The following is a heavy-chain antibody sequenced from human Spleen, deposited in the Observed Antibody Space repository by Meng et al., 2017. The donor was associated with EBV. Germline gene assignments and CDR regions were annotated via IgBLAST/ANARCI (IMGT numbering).Heavy chain of an antibody. Sequence: QVPSEEVGPGLVKPSETLSLICTVCGASVTSVNFPWTWIRQPPEKGLEWVGSIDHSGSTDYNPSLKSRVTISVDTSNNQISLDLNSVTAADTAVYFCARDVRPLGDLGLWGQGTLVTVSS. J-gene: IGHJ4*02. D-gene: IGHD3-16*01. CDR3: ARDVRPLGDLGL. CDR1: GASVTSVNFP. CDR2: IDHSGST. V-gene: IGHV4-61*01.